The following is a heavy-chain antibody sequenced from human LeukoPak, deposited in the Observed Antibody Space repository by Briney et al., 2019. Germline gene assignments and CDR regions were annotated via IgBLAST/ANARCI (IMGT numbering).Heavy chain of an antibody. CDR3: ARVQRKRGIVGPTLYYMDV. J-gene: IGHJ6*03. CDR1: GGSFSGYY. D-gene: IGHD1-26*01. CDR2: INHSGST. Sequence: SETLSLTCAVYGGSFSGYYWSWIRQPPGKGLEWIGEINHSGSTNYNPSLKSRVTVSVDTSENQFSLKLSSVTAADTAVYYCARVQRKRGIVGPTLYYMDVWGKGTTVTVSS. V-gene: IGHV4-34*01.